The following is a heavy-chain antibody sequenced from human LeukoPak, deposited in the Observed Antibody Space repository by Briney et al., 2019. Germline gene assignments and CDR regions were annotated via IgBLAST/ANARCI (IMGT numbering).Heavy chain of an antibody. CDR2: IKQDGSEK. J-gene: IGHJ4*02. Sequence: GGSLRLSCAVSGFTFSSYWMAWVRQAPGKGLGWVANIKQDGSEKYYVDSVKGRFTISGDNAKNSLYLQMNSLRAEDTAVYYCTRSYDYWGQGTLVTVSS. CDR3: TRSYDY. CDR1: GFTFSSYW. V-gene: IGHV3-7*01.